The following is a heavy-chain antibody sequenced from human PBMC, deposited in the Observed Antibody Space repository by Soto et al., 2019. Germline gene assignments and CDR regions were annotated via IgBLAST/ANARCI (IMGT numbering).Heavy chain of an antibody. CDR3: VRRWGEGRVDY. CDR1: GGSISSSNW. J-gene: IGHJ4*02. V-gene: IGHV4-4*02. Sequence: QVQLQELGPGLVKPSGTLSLTCAVSGGSISSSNWWIWVRQPPGKGLEWIGEIYHSGSTNYNPSRKRRVTIAVDKSRNQCSLKLSSVTAADTAVYYWVRRWGEGRVDYWGQGTLVNVSS. CDR2: IYHSGST. D-gene: IGHD3-10*01.